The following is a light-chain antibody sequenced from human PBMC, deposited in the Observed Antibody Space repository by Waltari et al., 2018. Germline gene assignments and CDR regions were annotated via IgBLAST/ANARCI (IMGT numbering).Light chain of an antibody. Sequence: DIVMTQSPDSLAVSLGERATINCKSSQSVLYSSNNKNYLAWYQQKPGQPPKLLIYWASTREAGVPDRVSGSGSGTDFTITISSLQAEDVAVYYCQQYYSIPITFGQGTRLEIK. CDR2: WAS. V-gene: IGKV4-1*01. CDR1: QSVLYSSNNKNY. J-gene: IGKJ5*01. CDR3: QQYYSIPIT.